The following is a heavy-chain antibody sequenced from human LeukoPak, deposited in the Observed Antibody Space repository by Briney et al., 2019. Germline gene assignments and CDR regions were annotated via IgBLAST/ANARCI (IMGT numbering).Heavy chain of an antibody. V-gene: IGHV4-59*08. CDR1: GGSISDYY. CDR2: VYYSGNT. J-gene: IGHJ4*02. Sequence: PSETLSLTCTVSGGSISDYYWSWIRQPPGKGLEWIGYVYYSGNTNYNPSLKSRLTISVDTSKNQFSLKLNSVTATDTAVYYCARLIGGKSFDYWSQGTLVTVSS. CDR3: ARLIGGKSFDY. D-gene: IGHD1-26*01.